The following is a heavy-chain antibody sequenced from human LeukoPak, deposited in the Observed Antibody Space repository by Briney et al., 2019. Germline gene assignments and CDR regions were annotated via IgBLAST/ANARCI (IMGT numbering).Heavy chain of an antibody. Sequence: PSETLSLTCTVSGGSIGSSSYYWGWIRQPPGKGLEWIGSIFRTGSTYYTASLKSRVSISVDTSKNHFVLNLTSVTAADTAVYYCAKDSDYGDISLSHDYNWFDPWGQGTLVTVSS. CDR1: GGSIGSSSYY. J-gene: IGHJ5*02. CDR2: IFRTGST. CDR3: AKDSDYGDISLSHDYNWFDP. D-gene: IGHD4-17*01. V-gene: IGHV4-39*02.